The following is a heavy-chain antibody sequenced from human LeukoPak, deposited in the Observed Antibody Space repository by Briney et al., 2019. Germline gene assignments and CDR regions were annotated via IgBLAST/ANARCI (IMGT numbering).Heavy chain of an antibody. Sequence: SETLSLTCTVSGGSFSSGSYYWSWIRQPPGTGLEWIGYIYYSGSTNYNPSLKSRVTISVDTSKNQFSLKLSSVTAADTAVYYCASPYCSGGSCYSYWGQGTLVTVSS. V-gene: IGHV4-61*01. CDR3: ASPYCSGGSCYSY. D-gene: IGHD2-15*01. CDR1: GGSFSSGSYY. J-gene: IGHJ4*02. CDR2: IYYSGST.